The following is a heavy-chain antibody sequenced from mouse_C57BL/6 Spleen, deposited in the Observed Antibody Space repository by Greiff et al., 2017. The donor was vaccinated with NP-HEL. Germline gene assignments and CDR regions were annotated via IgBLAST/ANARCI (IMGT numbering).Heavy chain of an antibody. V-gene: IGHV1-66*01. Sequence: VQVVESGPELVKPGASVKISCKASGYSFTSYYIHWVKQRPGQGLEWIGWIYPGSGNTKYNEKFKGKATLTADTSSSTAYMQLSSLTSEDSAVYYCARGGIHWYFDVWGTGTTVTVSS. J-gene: IGHJ1*03. CDR1: GYSFTSYY. CDR3: ARGGIHWYFDV. CDR2: IYPGSGNT.